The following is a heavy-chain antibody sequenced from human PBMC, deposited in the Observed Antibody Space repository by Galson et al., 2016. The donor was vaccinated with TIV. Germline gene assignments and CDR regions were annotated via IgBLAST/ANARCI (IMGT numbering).Heavy chain of an antibody. CDR3: SRSGDHGDY. D-gene: IGHD4-17*01. CDR2: MNPNSGNT. V-gene: IGHV1-8*02. CDR1: GYTFTSYD. Sequence: SVKVSCKASGYTFTSYDINWVRQATGQGLEWMGWMNPNSGNTGYAQKFRGRVTMTRNTSVRTAYMELGSLRSEDTAVYYCSRSGDHGDYWGQGTLVTVSS. J-gene: IGHJ4*02.